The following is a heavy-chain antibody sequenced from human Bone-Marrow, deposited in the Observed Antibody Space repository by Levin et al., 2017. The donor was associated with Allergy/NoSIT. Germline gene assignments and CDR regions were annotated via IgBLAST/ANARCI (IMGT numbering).Heavy chain of an antibody. CDR3: AREPSDYDSDNYYYYGMEV. CDR2: ISGDNDNK. Sequence: GESLKISCKVSGYILTKLSMHWVRQAPGQGLEWMGWISGDNDNKKYGQNVRGRVTLTTDTSANTASLELISLTSDDTAIYYCAREPSDYDSDNYYYYGMEVWGQGTTVTVSS. D-gene: IGHD5-12*01. CDR1: GYILTKLS. J-gene: IGHJ6*02. V-gene: IGHV1-18*01.